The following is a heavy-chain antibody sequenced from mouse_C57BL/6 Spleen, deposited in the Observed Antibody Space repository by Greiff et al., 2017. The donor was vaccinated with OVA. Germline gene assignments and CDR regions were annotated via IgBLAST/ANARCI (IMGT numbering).Heavy chain of an antibody. CDR2: INPSTGGT. J-gene: IGHJ4*01. CDR1: GYSFTGYY. CDR3: ARWWLNAMDY. V-gene: IGHV1-42*01. D-gene: IGHD1-1*02. Sequence: EVQLQQSGPELVKPGASVKISCKASGYSFTGYYMNWVKQSPEKSLEWIGEINPSTGGTTYNQKFKAKATLTVDKSSSTAYMQLKSLTSEDSAVYYCARWWLNAMDYWGQRTSVTVSS.